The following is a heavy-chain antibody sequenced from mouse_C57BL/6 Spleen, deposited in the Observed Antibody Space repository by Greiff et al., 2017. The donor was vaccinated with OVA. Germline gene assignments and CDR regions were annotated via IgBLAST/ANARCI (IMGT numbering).Heavy chain of an antibody. J-gene: IGHJ2*01. Sequence: EVQVVESGGGLVQPGGSLSLSCAASGFTFTDYYMSWVRQPPGKALEWLGFIRNKANGYTTEYSVSVKGRFTISRDNSQRILYLQMNALRAEDSASYYCAISPLGEWSFDYWGQGTTLTVSS. V-gene: IGHV7-3*01. CDR2: IRNKANGYTT. CDR1: GFTFTDYY. D-gene: IGHD4-1*01. CDR3: AISPLGEWSFDY.